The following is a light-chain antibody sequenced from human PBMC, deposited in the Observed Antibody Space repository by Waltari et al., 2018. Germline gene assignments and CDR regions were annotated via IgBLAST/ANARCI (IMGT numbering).Light chain of an antibody. V-gene: IGLV4-69*01. Sequence: QLVLTQSPSASASLGASVKLTCTLSSGHSSNIIAWHQQQPEKGPRYLMKVNSDGSHSKGDWLPDRSSGSSSGAERYLTISNLQSEDESDYFCQTGGHGTWVFGGGTKLTVL. CDR3: QTGGHGTWV. CDR1: SGHSSNI. CDR2: VNSDGSH. J-gene: IGLJ3*02.